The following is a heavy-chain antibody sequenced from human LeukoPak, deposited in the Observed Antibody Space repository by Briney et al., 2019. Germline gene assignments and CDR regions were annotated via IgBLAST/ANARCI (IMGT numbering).Heavy chain of an antibody. Sequence: ASVKVSCKASGYTFTSYYMHWVRQAPGQGLEWMGIINPSGGSTSYAQKFQGRVTMTRDTSTSTVYMELSSLRSEDTAVYYCARAGEYYYGSGSSLPPRYNWFDPWGQGTLVTVSS. V-gene: IGHV1-46*01. CDR2: INPSGGST. CDR3: ARAGEYYYGSGSSLPPRYNWFDP. D-gene: IGHD3-10*01. CDR1: GYTFTSYY. J-gene: IGHJ5*02.